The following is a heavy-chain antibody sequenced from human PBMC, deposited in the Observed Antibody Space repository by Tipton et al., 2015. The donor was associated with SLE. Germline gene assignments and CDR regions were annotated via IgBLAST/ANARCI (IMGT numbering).Heavy chain of an antibody. V-gene: IGHV4-34*01. CDR3: AREGGGPDY. CDR2: INHSGST. CDR1: DGSFSGYY. J-gene: IGHJ4*02. Sequence: LSLTCSVYDGSFSGYYWTWIRQPPGKGLEWIGEINHSGSTNYNPSLKSRVTISIDTSKNQFSLKLRSVTAADTAIYYCAREGGGPDYWGQGTLVTVSS. D-gene: IGHD1-26*01.